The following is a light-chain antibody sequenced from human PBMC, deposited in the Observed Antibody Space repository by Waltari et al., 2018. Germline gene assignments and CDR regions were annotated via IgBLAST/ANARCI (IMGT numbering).Light chain of an antibody. J-gene: IGLJ3*02. CDR2: VNS. V-gene: IGLV1-44*01. CDR1: SSDIQNNT. Sequence: QSVLTQPPSASGTPGQRVTICCSGSSSDIQNNTVNWYRQLPGTAPKLLIYVNSQRPSEVSDRFSGSKSGTSAPLAISRHQSEDEEEYNCAPWDDSMNGLRVFGEGTKLTVL. CDR3: APWDDSMNGLRV.